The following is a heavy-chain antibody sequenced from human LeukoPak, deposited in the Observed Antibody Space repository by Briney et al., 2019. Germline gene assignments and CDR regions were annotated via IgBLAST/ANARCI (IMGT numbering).Heavy chain of an antibody. V-gene: IGHV3-53*01. CDR1: GFTVSSNY. D-gene: IGHD6-19*01. J-gene: IGHJ5*01. CDR2: IYSGGST. CDR3: SRSAVTGPGWIDS. Sequence: GGSLRLSCAASGFTVSSNYMSWVRQAPGKGLEWVSGIYSGGSTYYADSVKGRFTISRDNSKNTLYLQMNGMRGEDTAEYYCSRSAVTGPGWIDSWGQGTLVTVSS.